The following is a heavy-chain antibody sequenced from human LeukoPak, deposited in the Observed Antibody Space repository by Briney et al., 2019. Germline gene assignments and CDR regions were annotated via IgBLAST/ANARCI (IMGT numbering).Heavy chain of an antibody. CDR2: ISGSGGST. Sequence: GGSLRLSCAASGFIFSSYSMSWVRQAPGKGLEWVSAISGSGGSTYYADSVKGRFTISRDNSKNTLYVQVNSLGTEDTAAYYCAKGSYYDSSGSFYFDYWGQGTLVTVSS. V-gene: IGHV3-23*01. D-gene: IGHD3-22*01. CDR3: AKGSYYDSSGSFYFDY. CDR1: GFIFSSYS. J-gene: IGHJ4*02.